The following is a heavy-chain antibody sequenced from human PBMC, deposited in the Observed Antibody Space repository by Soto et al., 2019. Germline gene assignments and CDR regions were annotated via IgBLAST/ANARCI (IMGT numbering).Heavy chain of an antibody. J-gene: IGHJ4*02. CDR3: ARPYSSGWFAGSEIAY. V-gene: IGHV1-3*01. D-gene: IGHD6-19*01. CDR2: INAGNGNT. Sequence: ASVKVSCKASGYTFTSYAMHWVRQAPGQRLEWMGWINAGNGNTKYSQKFQGRVTITRDTSASTAYMELSSLRSEDTAVYYCARPYSSGWFAGSEIAYWGQGTLVTVSS. CDR1: GYTFTSYA.